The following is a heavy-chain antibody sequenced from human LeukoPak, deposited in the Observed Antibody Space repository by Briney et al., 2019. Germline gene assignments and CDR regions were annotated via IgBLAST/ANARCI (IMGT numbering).Heavy chain of an antibody. Sequence: ASVKVSCKASGGTFSSYAISWVRQAPGQGLEWMGGIIPTFGTANYAQKFQGRVTITADESTSTAYMELSSLRSEDTAVYYCARGRDIVVVPAAIYYYYGMDVWGQGATVTVSS. J-gene: IGHJ6*02. CDR1: GGTFSSYA. D-gene: IGHD2-2*01. V-gene: IGHV1-69*13. CDR2: IIPTFGTA. CDR3: ARGRDIVVVPAAIYYYYGMDV.